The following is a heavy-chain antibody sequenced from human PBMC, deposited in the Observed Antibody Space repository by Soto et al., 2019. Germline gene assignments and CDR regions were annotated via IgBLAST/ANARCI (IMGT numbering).Heavy chain of an antibody. Sequence: EVELLESGGGLIHPGESLRLSCEASGFSFSSYAMIWVRQSPGKGLEWVSVMSASGGTSYFADSVKGRFSMSRDNSKNMFYLEMTSLRAEDTAIYFCAKGSIQYSASIDYWGQGTLVSVSS. CDR2: MSASGGTS. CDR1: GFSFSSYA. V-gene: IGHV3-23*01. CDR3: AKGSIQYSASIDY. D-gene: IGHD5-12*01. J-gene: IGHJ4*02.